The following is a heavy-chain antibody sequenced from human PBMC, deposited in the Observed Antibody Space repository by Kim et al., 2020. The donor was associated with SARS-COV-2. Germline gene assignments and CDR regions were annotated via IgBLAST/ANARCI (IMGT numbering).Heavy chain of an antibody. J-gene: IGHJ5*02. Sequence: SETLSLTCTVSGGSISSYYWSWIRQPPGKGLEWLGYIYYSGSTNYNPSLKSRVTISVDTSKNQLSLKLSSVTAADTAVYYCARARTTVTMSGWFDPWGQGTLVTVSS. CDR3: ARARTTVTMSGWFDP. CDR1: GGSISSYY. CDR2: IYYSGST. V-gene: IGHV4-59*01. D-gene: IGHD4-17*01.